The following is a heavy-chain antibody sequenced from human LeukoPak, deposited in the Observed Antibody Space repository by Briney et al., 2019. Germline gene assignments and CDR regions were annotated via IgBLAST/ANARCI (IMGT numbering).Heavy chain of an antibody. Sequence: PGGSLRLSCAASGFTFSSYGMHWVHQAPGKGLQWEAVIWFDGRNKYYADSVRGRFTISRDNSKNTLYLQMNSLRAEDTAVYYCARGKGTVAEPPFDYWGQGTLVTVSS. CDR2: IWFDGRNK. V-gene: IGHV3-33*01. CDR3: ARGKGTVAEPPFDY. CDR1: GFTFSSYG. J-gene: IGHJ4*02. D-gene: IGHD4-23*01.